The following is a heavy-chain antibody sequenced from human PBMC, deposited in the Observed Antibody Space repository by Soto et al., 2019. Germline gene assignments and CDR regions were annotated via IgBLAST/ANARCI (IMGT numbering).Heavy chain of an antibody. CDR2: IYYSGST. CDR3: ARDRDSLGIEAGMDV. CDR1: GASTSSGDHY. Sequence: QVQLQESGPGLVKPSQTLSLTCTVSGASTSSGDHYWSWIRQPPGKGLEWIGYIYYSGSTYFNPSLKSRVTISRDTSKNQFSLKLSSVTAADTAVYYCARDRDSLGIEAGMDVWGQGTTVTVSS. V-gene: IGHV4-30-4*01. D-gene: IGHD3-22*01. J-gene: IGHJ6*02.